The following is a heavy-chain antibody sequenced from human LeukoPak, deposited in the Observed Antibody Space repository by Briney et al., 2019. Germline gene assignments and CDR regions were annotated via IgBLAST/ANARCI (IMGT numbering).Heavy chain of an antibody. V-gene: IGHV4-39*07. Sequence: PSETLSLTCTVSGGSISSSSYYWGWIRQPPGKGLEWIGSIYYSGSTYYNPSLKSRVTISVDTSKNQFSLKLSSVTAADTAVYYCARVPLRYFDSNFDYWGQGTLVTVSS. CDR2: IYYSGST. J-gene: IGHJ4*02. CDR1: GGSISSSSYY. CDR3: ARVPLRYFDSNFDY. D-gene: IGHD3-9*01.